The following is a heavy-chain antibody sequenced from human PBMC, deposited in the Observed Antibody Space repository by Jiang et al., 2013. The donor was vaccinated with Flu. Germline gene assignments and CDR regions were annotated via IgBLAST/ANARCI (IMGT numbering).Heavy chain of an antibody. D-gene: IGHD5-12*01. V-gene: IGHV3-30*02. CDR3: AKAKDIVATKGLDY. J-gene: IGHJ4*02. Sequence: PGKGLEWVAFIRYDGSNKYYADSVKGRFTISRDNSKNTLYLQMNSLRAEDTAVYYCAKAKDIVATKGLDYWGQGTLVTVSS. CDR2: IRYDGSNK.